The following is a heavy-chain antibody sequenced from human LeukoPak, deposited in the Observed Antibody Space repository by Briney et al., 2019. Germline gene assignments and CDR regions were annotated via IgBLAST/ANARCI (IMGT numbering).Heavy chain of an antibody. CDR3: AKDPNPLYDFWTGYK. CDR2: IGGRDDKT. CDR1: GFTVSGNY. V-gene: IGHV3-23*01. J-gene: IGHJ4*02. D-gene: IGHD3-3*01. Sequence: TGGSLRLSCAASGFTVSGNYITWLRQAPGKGLEWVSIIGGRDDKTYYADSVKGRFTISRDNPRNILHLQLNSLRAEDTAVYYCAKDPNPLYDFWTGYKWGQGTLVTVSS.